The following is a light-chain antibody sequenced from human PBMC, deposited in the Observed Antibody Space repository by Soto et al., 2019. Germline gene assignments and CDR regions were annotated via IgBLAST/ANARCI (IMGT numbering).Light chain of an antibody. CDR2: DVN. CDR1: GSDVGGFNS. V-gene: IGLV2-11*01. Sequence: QSALTQPRSVSGSPGQAGTISWTGTGSDVGGFNSVSWYQQHPGKAPKLMIYDVNKRPSGVPDRFSGSKSGSTASLTISGLQAEDEADYYCCSYAGSYSYAFATGTKVTVL. J-gene: IGLJ1*01. CDR3: CSYAGSYSYA.